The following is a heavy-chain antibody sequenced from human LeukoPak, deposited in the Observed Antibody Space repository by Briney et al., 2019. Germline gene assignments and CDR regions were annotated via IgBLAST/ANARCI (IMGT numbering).Heavy chain of an antibody. CDR2: INLSGTT. V-gene: IGHV4-34*01. CDR3: AREGRMSMGIEY. CDR1: GGSLSGYF. D-gene: IGHD4/OR15-4a*01. Sequence: PSETLSLTCGVYGGSLSGYFWSWIRQPPGKGLGWIGEINLSGTTNFNPSLKSRVTISVDTSKNQFSLKLSSVTAADTAVYFCAREGRMSMGIEYWGQGTPVTVSS. J-gene: IGHJ4*02.